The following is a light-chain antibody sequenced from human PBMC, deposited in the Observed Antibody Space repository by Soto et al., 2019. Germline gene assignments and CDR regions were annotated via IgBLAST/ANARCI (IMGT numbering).Light chain of an antibody. CDR2: DAS. V-gene: IGKV3-15*01. J-gene: IGKJ5*01. CDR1: RSVDNH. Sequence: IVLTQSPSSVSLSPGEGVTLSCRASRSVDNHLALYQQKPGQAPRLVIYDASTRATGIPARFSGSGSGTEFTLTVSSLQSDDFAVYYCQLYSVWPLTFGQVTRLEI. CDR3: QLYSVWPLT.